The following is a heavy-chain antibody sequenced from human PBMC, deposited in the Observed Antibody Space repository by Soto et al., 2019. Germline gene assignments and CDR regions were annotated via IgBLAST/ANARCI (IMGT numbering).Heavy chain of an antibody. CDR3: ARDLAAQRYPSSTRRYHYLYYGMDV. CDR1: GFTFSNYG. Sequence: GGSLRLSCAASGFTFSNYGMHWVRQAPGKGLEWVAVIWYDRSNKYFADSVQGRFTISIENSRNTVFLHMNSLRAEDTALYYCARDLAAQRYPSSTRRYHYLYYGMDVWGQGTAVTLSS. V-gene: IGHV3-33*01. J-gene: IGHJ6*02. D-gene: IGHD2-2*01. CDR2: IWYDRSNK.